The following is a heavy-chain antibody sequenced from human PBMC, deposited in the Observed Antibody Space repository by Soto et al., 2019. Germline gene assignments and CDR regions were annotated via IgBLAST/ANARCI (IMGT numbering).Heavy chain of an antibody. J-gene: IGHJ6*02. CDR1: GFTFSSYG. D-gene: IGHD3-22*01. Sequence: GGSLRLSCAASGFTFSSYGMHWVRQAPGKGLEWVAVIWYDGSNKYYADSVKGRFTISRDNSKNTLYLQMNSLRAEDTAVYYCARDQGPGGITMIVVPQTYYYYGMDVWGQGTTVTVSS. CDR3: ARDQGPGGITMIVVPQTYYYYGMDV. V-gene: IGHV3-33*01. CDR2: IWYDGSNK.